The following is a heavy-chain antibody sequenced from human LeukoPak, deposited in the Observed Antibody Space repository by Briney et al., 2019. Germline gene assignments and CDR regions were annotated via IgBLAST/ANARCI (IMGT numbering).Heavy chain of an antibody. CDR2: ITPYNGRT. Sequence: ASVKVSCKSSGYTFATYGISWVRQAPGQGLEWMGWITPYNGRTNYAQKLQGRVTMTTDTSTSIAYMELRSLRSDDTAVYYCARGSYCSSTSCYWFDPWGQGTPVTVSS. J-gene: IGHJ5*02. CDR1: GYTFATYG. V-gene: IGHV1-18*01. CDR3: ARGSYCSSTSCYWFDP. D-gene: IGHD2-2*01.